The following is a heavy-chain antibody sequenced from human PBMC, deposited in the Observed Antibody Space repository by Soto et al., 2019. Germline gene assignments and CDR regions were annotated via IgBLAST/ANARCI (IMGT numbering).Heavy chain of an antibody. J-gene: IGHJ5*02. Sequence: QVQLQESGPGLVKPSETLSLTCTVSGGSISSYYWTWIRQPPGKGLEWIGYIYYSGSTNYNPSLKRRVTISEDTSKNQFSLKLSSVTAADTAVYCCARGGYSRSWYLTYFDPWGQGTLVTVSS. V-gene: IGHV4-59*01. CDR1: GGSISSYY. CDR2: IYYSGST. D-gene: IGHD6-13*01. CDR3: ARGGYSRSWYLTYFDP.